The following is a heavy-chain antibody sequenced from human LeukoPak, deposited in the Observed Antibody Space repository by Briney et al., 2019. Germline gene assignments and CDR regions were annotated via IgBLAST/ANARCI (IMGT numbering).Heavy chain of an antibody. CDR3: ARRSGTYHAFDI. V-gene: IGHV4-30-4*01. J-gene: IGHJ3*02. CDR2: IYYSGST. Sequence: SETLSLTCTVSGGSISSGDYYWSWIRQPPGKGLEWIGYIYYSGSTYYNPSLKSRVTISVDTSKNQFSLKLSSVTAADTAVYYCARRSGTYHAFDIWGQGTMVTVSS. CDR1: GGSISSGDYY. D-gene: IGHD1-26*01.